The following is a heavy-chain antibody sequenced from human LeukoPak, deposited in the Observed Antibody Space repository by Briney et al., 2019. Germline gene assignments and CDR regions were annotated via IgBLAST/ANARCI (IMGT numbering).Heavy chain of an antibody. CDR1: GFTFDDYA. Sequence: GGSLRLSCAASGFTFDDYAMHWVRQAPGKGLEWVSGISWNSGSIGYADSVKGRFTISRDNAKNSLYLQMNSLRAEDTALYYCAKGGRTVTTSPAPYYHGMDVWGQGTTVTVSS. CDR3: AKGGRTVTTSPAPYYHGMDV. CDR2: ISWNSGSI. J-gene: IGHJ6*02. D-gene: IGHD4-17*01. V-gene: IGHV3-9*01.